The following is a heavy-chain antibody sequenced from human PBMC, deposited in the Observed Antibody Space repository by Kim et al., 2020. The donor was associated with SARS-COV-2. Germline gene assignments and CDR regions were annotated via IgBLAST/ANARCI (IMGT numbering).Heavy chain of an antibody. CDR1: GFPFTGYT. J-gene: IGHJ4*02. Sequence: GGSLRLSCAASGFPFTGYTMNWVRQAPGKGLEWVSGIIGGGGATYYADSVKGRFTISRDNSKNTLFLHMNSLRADDTAVYYCAKGFGGDRAYWGQGTLGT. D-gene: IGHD2-21*01. CDR2: IIGGGGAT. V-gene: IGHV3-23*01. CDR3: AKGFGGDRAY.